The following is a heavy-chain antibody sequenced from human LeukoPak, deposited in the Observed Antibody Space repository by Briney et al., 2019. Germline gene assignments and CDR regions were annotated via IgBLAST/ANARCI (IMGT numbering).Heavy chain of an antibody. D-gene: IGHD3-22*01. CDR1: GFTFSSYA. V-gene: IGHV3-30*04. CDR3: ARDFNYYDSSGYYSTTPHY. J-gene: IGHJ4*02. Sequence: GGALRLSCAASGFTFSSYAIHWVRQAPDKGPEWVAFLQYQGGDIHYADSVEGRFTISRDNSKNTLYLQMNSLRPEDTAVYYCARDFNYYDSSGYYSTTPHYWGQGTLVTVSS. CDR2: LQYQGGDI.